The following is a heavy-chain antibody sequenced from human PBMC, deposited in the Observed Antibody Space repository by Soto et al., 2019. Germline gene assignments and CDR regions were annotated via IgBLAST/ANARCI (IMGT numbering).Heavy chain of an antibody. CDR1: GGSISSYY. J-gene: IGHJ4*02. Sequence: SETLSLTCTVSGGSISSYYWSWIRQPPGKGLEWIGYIYYSGSTNYNPSLKSRVTISVDTSKNQFSLKLSSVTAADTAVYYCAGHNPIYDSSGYCDYWGQGTLVTVSS. CDR3: AGHNPIYDSSGYCDY. D-gene: IGHD3-22*01. V-gene: IGHV4-59*01. CDR2: IYYSGST.